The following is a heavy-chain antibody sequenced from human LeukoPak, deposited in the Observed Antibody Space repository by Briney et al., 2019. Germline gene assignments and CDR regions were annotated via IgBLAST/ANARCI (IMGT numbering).Heavy chain of an antibody. Sequence: GGSLRLXCATSGFTFSGSAMHWVRRASGRGLEWVGRIRSKTDNYATAYAASVKGRFIISRDDSKNTAYLQMNSLKIEDTAVYYCSTASTATLDYWGQGTLVTVSS. CDR2: IRSKTDNYAT. CDR1: GFTFSGSA. J-gene: IGHJ4*02. D-gene: IGHD2-2*01. V-gene: IGHV3-73*01. CDR3: STASTATLDY.